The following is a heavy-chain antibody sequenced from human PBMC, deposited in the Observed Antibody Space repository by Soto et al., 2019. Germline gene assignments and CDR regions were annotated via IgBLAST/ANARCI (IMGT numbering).Heavy chain of an antibody. CDR2: VHDSWGS. Sequence: SETLSLTCTVSGVSISSYYWSWIRQPPGKGLEWIGYVHDSWGSHYNPSLKSRVTISVDTSKNQFSLKLSSVTAADTAVYYCARERPDGSRLDPWGQGTLVTVSS. D-gene: IGHD6-13*01. CDR1: GVSISSYY. V-gene: IGHV4-59*12. CDR3: ARERPDGSRLDP. J-gene: IGHJ5*02.